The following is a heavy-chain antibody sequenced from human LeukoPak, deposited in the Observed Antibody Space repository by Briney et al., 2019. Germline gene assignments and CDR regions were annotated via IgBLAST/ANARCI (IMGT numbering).Heavy chain of an antibody. CDR2: IRYDGNYK. CDR1: GFTFTTYG. CDR3: AKDFQGYSNGPRGFDY. V-gene: IGHV3-30*02. J-gene: IGHJ4*02. Sequence: PGGSLRLSCAASGFTFTTYGIHWVRQAPGKGPEWVAFIRYDGNYKYYGDSVRGRFTISRDNSKNTVSLQMSSLRAEDTAVYYCAKDFQGYSNGPRGFDYWGQRTLVTVSS. D-gene: IGHD4-11*01.